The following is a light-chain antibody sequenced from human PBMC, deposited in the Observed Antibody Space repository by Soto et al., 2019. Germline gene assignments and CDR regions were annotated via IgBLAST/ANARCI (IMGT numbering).Light chain of an antibody. CDR3: QQYSSSWT. CDR2: ATS. J-gene: IGKJ1*01. V-gene: IGKV3-20*01. CDR1: QSISSNF. Sequence: EIVLTQSPGTLSSSPGQRATLSCRASQSISSNFLAWYQQKPGQAPRLLIYATSSRATGIPGRFSGSGSGTDFTLTISRLEPEDFAVYYCQQYSSSWTFGQGTKVDIK.